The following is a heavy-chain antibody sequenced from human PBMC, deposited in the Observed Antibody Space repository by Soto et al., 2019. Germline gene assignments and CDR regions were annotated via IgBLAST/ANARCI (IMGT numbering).Heavy chain of an antibody. CDR1: DYY. Sequence: ASVKVSCKASDYYIHWVRQAPGQGLEWMGIINPSGGSTYSQMFQGRVTMTRDTSTNTVYMELSSLRSEDTAVYYCATREPDTSTYYGTGKYWYFDLWGRGTLVTVSS. CDR2: INPSGGST. V-gene: IGHV1-46*01. CDR3: ATREPDTSTYYGTGKYWYFDL. J-gene: IGHJ2*01. D-gene: IGHD3-22*01.